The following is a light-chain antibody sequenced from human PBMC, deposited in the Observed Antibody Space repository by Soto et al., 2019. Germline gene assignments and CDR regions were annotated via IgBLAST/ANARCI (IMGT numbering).Light chain of an antibody. Sequence: EIVLTQSPGTLSLSPGERATLSCRASKSVSSSYLAWYQQKPGQAPRLLIYGASSRATGVPDRFSGSGSGTDFTLTISRLEPEDFAVYYCQQYNNWPPYTFGQGTKLEIK. CDR2: GAS. CDR1: KSVSSSY. J-gene: IGKJ2*01. V-gene: IGKV3-20*01. CDR3: QQYNNWPPYT.